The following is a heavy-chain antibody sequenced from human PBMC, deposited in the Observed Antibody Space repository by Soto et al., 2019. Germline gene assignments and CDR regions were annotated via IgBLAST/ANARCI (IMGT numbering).Heavy chain of an antibody. D-gene: IGHD1-20*01. Sequence: SGPTLVNPTETLTLTCTFSGFSLTSPGMCVSWIRQSPGKALEWLALIERDDDDKYYSTSLKTRLTISKDTRKNQVVLTMANMEPADTATYYCARSIRGPRRFNGMDVWRQGTTVTVPS. V-gene: IGHV2-70*13. CDR3: ARSIRGPRRFNGMDV. CDR1: GFSLTSPGMC. CDR2: IERDDDDK. J-gene: IGHJ6*02.